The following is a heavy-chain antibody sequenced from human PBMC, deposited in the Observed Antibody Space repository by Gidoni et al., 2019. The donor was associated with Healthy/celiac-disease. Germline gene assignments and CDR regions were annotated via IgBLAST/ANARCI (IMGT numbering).Heavy chain of an antibody. Sequence: QVQLVESGGGVVQPGRSLRLSCAASGVTFSSYGMQGVRPAPGKGLEWVAFIWYDGSNKYYADSVKGRFTISRDNSKNTLYLQMNSLRAEDTAVYYCARSPRRIPCSSEYFDYWGQGTLVTVSS. CDR1: GVTFSSYG. V-gene: IGHV3-33*01. CDR2: IWYDGSNK. CDR3: ARSPRRIPCSSEYFDY. D-gene: IGHD6-6*01. J-gene: IGHJ4*02.